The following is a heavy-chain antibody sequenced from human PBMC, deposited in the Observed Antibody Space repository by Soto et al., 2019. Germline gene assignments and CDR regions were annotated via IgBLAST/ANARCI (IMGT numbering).Heavy chain of an antibody. CDR1: GYSFTSYW. CDR2: IYPGDSDT. D-gene: IGHD5-12*01. Sequence: KSDGESLKISCKGSGYSFTSYWIGWVRQMPGKGLEWMGIIYPGDSDTRYSPSFQGQVTISADKSISTAYLQWSSLKASDTAMYYCASARDGYNYEHDAFDIWGQGTMVTVSS. J-gene: IGHJ3*02. V-gene: IGHV5-51*01. CDR3: ASARDGYNYEHDAFDI.